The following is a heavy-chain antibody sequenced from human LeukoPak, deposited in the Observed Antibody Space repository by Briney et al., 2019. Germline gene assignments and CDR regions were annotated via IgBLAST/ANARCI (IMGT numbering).Heavy chain of an antibody. CDR2: IRSKTYGGAT. CDR3: TRVSSSSFRGLSDY. Sequence: GSLRLSCTTSGFPFGDYGMAWFRQAPGKGLEWVNFIRSKTYGGATEYAPSVIDRFTISRDDSKSIAYLQIDSLKTEDSAMYYCTRVSSSSFRGLSDYWGQGTLVTVSS. J-gene: IGHJ4*02. D-gene: IGHD6-13*01. CDR1: GFPFGDYG. V-gene: IGHV3-49*03.